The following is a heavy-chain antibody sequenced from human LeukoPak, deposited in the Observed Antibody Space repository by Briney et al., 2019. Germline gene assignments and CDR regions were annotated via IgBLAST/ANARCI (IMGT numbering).Heavy chain of an antibody. CDR1: GSLFTSYW. V-gene: IGHV5-51*01. Sequence: GEPLKISCQGSGSLFTSYWIGWGRQLPGKGLEGMGTIYPRDSDTKYSPSFQGQVTISADRSISTAYLQWSSLKASDTAIYYCARHKRSSTWAIFDYWGQGTLVTVSS. CDR2: IYPRDSDT. D-gene: IGHD6-13*01. J-gene: IGHJ4*02. CDR3: ARHKRSSTWAIFDY.